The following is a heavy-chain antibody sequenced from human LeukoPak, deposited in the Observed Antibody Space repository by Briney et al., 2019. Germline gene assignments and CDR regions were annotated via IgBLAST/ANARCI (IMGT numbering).Heavy chain of an antibody. CDR1: GFTVSSST. Sequence: GGSLRLSCAASGFTVSSSTMAWFRQAPGKGLEWVSVTYYNGGTFYSESVKDRFTLSRDDSRNTLYLQMDSLRVADTAVYYCTQHIFSGGIWGQGTMVTVSA. CDR2: TYYNGGT. J-gene: IGHJ3*02. D-gene: IGHD3-10*01. CDR3: TQHIFSGGI. V-gene: IGHV3-66*04.